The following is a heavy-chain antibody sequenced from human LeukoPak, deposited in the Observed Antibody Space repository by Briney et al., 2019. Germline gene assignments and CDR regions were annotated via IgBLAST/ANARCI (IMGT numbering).Heavy chain of an antibody. CDR1: GGSISSYY. CDR3: ARDAAIGAAGVFDS. CDR2: MYFSRTP. V-gene: IGHV4-4*07. Sequence: SETLSLTCIVSGGSISSYYWSWIRQPAGKGQEWIGRMYFSRTPKYNPALESRVIMSVDTSKNQFSLKLTSVTAADTAVYYCARDAAIGAAGVFDSWGQGTLVIVSS. D-gene: IGHD6-13*01. J-gene: IGHJ4*02.